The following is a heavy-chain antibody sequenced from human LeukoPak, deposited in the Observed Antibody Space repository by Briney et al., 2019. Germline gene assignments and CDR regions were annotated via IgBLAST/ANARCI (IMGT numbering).Heavy chain of an antibody. J-gene: IGHJ6*04. CDR1: GASISSYY. CDR2: IYYSGST. CDR3: ATGYSTYYYYYAMDV. Sequence: SETLSLTCTVSGASISSYYWSWLRQPPGKGLEWIGYIYYSGSTNYNPSLKSRVTISLDTSKTQFSLKLSSVTAADTAVYYCATGYSTYYYYYAMDVWGKGTTVTVSS. V-gene: IGHV4-59*01. D-gene: IGHD1-26*01.